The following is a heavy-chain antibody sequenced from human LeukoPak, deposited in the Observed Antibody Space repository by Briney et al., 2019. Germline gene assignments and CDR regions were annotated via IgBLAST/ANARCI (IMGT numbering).Heavy chain of an antibody. CDR2: IFHSGST. J-gene: IGHJ5*02. CDR1: DGSFSGYY. Sequence: SETLSLTCAVYDGSFSGYYWSWVRQPPGKGLEWIGDIFHSGSTNYNPSLKSRVTISLDTSTSQFSLKLSSVTAADTAVYYCARGSTIFWAWGQGTLVTVSS. V-gene: IGHV4-34*01. CDR3: ARGSTIFWA. D-gene: IGHD3-9*01.